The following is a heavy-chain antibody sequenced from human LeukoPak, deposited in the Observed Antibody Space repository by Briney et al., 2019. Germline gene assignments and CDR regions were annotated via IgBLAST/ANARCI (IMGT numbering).Heavy chain of an antibody. CDR3: VRDRPHNWFDP. Sequence: GGSLRLSCAASGFTFSNFWMHWVRQVPGGGLVWVSRIDNDGNDPTYADSVKGRFTISRDNAKNTLDLQMNSLGDEDTGIYYCVRDRPHNWFDPWGQGTLVIVSS. V-gene: IGHV3-74*03. CDR2: IDNDGNDP. J-gene: IGHJ5*02. CDR1: GFTFSNFW.